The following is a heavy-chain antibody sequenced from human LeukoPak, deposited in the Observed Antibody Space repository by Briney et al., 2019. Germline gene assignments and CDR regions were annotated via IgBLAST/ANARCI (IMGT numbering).Heavy chain of an antibody. CDR3: ARQMGTISYNFDY. D-gene: IGHD5-24*01. J-gene: IGHJ4*02. CDR1: GFSFSDSY. Sequence: GRSLRLSCAASGFSFSDSYMSWIRQAPGKGLEWVSYISSSGTTIHYADSVKGRFTISRDNAKNSLYLQMNSLRAEDSAVYYCARQMGTISYNFDYWGQGTLVTVSS. CDR2: ISSSGTTI. V-gene: IGHV3-11*01.